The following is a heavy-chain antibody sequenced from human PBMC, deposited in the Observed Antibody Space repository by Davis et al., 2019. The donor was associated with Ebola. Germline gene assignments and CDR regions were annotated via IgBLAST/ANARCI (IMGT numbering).Heavy chain of an antibody. CDR3: VAGGTLVRGVMVP. V-gene: IGHV3-21*03. J-gene: IGHJ5*02. CDR1: GFTFSNYN. CDR2: ITSSGSHI. Sequence: GGSLRLSCAASGFTFSNYNMNWVRQAPGKGLEWVSSITSSGSHIYYADSVKGRFTISRDNAKNSVYLQINRLQTEDTAMYYCVAGGTLVRGVMVPWGQGTLVTVSS. D-gene: IGHD3-10*01.